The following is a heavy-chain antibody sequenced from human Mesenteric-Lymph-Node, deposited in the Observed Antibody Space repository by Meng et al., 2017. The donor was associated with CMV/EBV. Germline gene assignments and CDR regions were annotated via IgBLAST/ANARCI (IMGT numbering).Heavy chain of an antibody. J-gene: IGHJ6*02. Sequence: SVKVSCKASGGTFSSYAISWVRQAPGQGLEWMGAIIPIFGIANYAQKFQGRVTITADKSTSTAYMELNSLTSEDTAVYYCARDNRITGHHTTFSEGMDVWGQGTTVTVSS. D-gene: IGHD1-20*01. CDR1: GGTFSSYA. V-gene: IGHV1-69*10. CDR3: ARDNRITGHHTTFSEGMDV. CDR2: IIPIFGIA.